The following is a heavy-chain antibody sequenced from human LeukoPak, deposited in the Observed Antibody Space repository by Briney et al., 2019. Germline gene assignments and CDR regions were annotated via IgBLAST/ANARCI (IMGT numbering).Heavy chain of an antibody. V-gene: IGHV3-7*01. CDR2: INQDGREK. Sequence: GGTLSFSCAASGFTFNSFWLIWLPQAPGKGWMGVTNINQDGREKYYVDSEKGRFTISRDNAKNSLYLQMNSLRAEDTAVYYCARDRWVPRSNRAHFDYWGQGTLVTVSS. CDR1: GFTFNSFW. D-gene: IGHD1-1*01. CDR3: ARDRWVPRSNRAHFDY. J-gene: IGHJ4*02.